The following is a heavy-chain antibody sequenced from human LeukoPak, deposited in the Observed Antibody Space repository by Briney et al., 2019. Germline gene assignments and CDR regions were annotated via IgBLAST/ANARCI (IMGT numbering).Heavy chain of an antibody. CDR2: LFSGGDT. D-gene: IGHD2-15*01. CDR3: ARQGFDSGFDY. J-gene: IGHJ4*01. CDR1: GFSFRRYY. Sequence: GGSLRLSCAASGFSFRRYYMSRVRQAPGKGLEWVSVLFSGGDTYYADSVKDRFSISTDNFWQTLFLQMNSLRADDTAVYYCARQGFDSGFDYWGHGTKVTVSS. V-gene: IGHV3-66*04.